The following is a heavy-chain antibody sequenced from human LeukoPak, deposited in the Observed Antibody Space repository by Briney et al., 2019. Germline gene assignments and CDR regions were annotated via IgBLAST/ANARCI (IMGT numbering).Heavy chain of an antibody. CDR1: GGSISSYY. CDR2: IYYSGST. J-gene: IGHJ4*02. Sequence: SETLSLTCTVSGGSISSYYWSWIRQPPGKGLEWIGYIYYSGSTNYNPSLKSRVTISVDTSKNQFSLKLSSVTAADTAVYYCARDQEYSYGDHRDYWGQGTLVTVSS. V-gene: IGHV4-59*01. D-gene: IGHD5-18*01. CDR3: ARDQEYSYGDHRDY.